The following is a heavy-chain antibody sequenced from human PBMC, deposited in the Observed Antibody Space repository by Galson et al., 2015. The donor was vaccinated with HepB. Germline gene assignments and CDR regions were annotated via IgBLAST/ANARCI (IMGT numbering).Heavy chain of an antibody. Sequence: SLRLSCAASTFIFSTHSMNWVRQAPGKGLEWVSYISASGATIYYADSVKGRFTISRDNAKNSLYLQMNSLRVEDTAVYYCVFLRGNDLKPLDYWGQGTLVTVSS. CDR1: TFIFSTHS. CDR3: VFLRGNDLKPLDY. D-gene: IGHD5-12*01. CDR2: ISASGATI. J-gene: IGHJ4*02. V-gene: IGHV3-48*04.